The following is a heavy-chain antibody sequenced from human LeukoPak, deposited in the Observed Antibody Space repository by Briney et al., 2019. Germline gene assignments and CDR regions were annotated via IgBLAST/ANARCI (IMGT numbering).Heavy chain of an antibody. V-gene: IGHV4-59*13. CDR2: IYYSGST. Sequence: SETLSLTCTVSGGSISSYYWSWIRQPPGKGLEWIGYIYYSGSTNYNPSLKGRVTISVDTSKNQFSLKLSSVTAADTAVYYCARVKYSSSDYFDYWGQGTLVTVSS. J-gene: IGHJ4*02. CDR1: GGSISSYY. D-gene: IGHD6-6*01. CDR3: ARVKYSSSDYFDY.